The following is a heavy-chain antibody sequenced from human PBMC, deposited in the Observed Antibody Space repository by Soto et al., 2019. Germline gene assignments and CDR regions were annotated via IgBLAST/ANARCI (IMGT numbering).Heavy chain of an antibody. J-gene: IGHJ5*02. D-gene: IGHD3-3*01. CDR2: ISNSSSYI. CDR3: ARAPGGYDFWSGPARNWFDP. Sequence: GGSLRLSCAASGFTFSSYSMNWVRQAPGKGLEWVSSISNSSSYIYYADSVKGRFTISRDNAKNSLYLQMNSLRAEDTAVYYCARAPGGYDFWSGPARNWFDPWGQGTPVTVSS. CDR1: GFTFSSYS. V-gene: IGHV3-21*03.